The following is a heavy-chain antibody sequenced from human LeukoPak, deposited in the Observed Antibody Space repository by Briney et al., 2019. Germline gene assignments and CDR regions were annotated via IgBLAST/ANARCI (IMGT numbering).Heavy chain of an antibody. Sequence: PSETLSLTCTVSGGSISSYYWSWIRQPPRKGLEWIGYIYYSGSTNYNPSLKSRVTISVDTSKNQFSLKLSSVTAADTAVYYCARDRRYCSGGSCYNRYYYGMDVWGQGTTVTVSS. V-gene: IGHV4-59*01. CDR1: GGSISSYY. J-gene: IGHJ6*02. CDR3: ARDRRYCSGGSCYNRYYYGMDV. CDR2: IYYSGST. D-gene: IGHD2-15*01.